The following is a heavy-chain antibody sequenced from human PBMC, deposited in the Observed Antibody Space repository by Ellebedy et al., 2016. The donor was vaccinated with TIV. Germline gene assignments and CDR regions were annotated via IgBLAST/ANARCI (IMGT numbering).Heavy chain of an antibody. CDR3: ARVVGVAENKFDP. CDR2: IYYSGST. CDR1: GGSVTNYY. J-gene: IGHJ5*02. V-gene: IGHV4-59*02. Sequence: SETLSLTXTVSGGSVTNYYWSWIRQPPGKGLEYIGYIYYSGSTNYNPSLKSRVTMSVDTSKNQVSLKLNSVTAADTAVYYCARVVGVAENKFDPWGQGTLVTVSS. D-gene: IGHD2-15*01.